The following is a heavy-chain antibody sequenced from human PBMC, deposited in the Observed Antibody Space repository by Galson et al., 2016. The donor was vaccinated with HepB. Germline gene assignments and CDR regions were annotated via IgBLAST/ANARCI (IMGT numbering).Heavy chain of an antibody. Sequence: CAISGDSVTNDDTIWNWIRQSPSRGLEWLGRTYYRPQWFNEYAVSVKSRITINSDTSRNQFSLQLVSVTPDDTAAYFCTRGYMHTGMNVWGQGTTVTVSS. CDR1: GDSVTNDDTI. D-gene: IGHD5-18*01. J-gene: IGHJ6*02. CDR2: TYYRPQWFN. CDR3: TRGYMHTGMNV. V-gene: IGHV6-1*01.